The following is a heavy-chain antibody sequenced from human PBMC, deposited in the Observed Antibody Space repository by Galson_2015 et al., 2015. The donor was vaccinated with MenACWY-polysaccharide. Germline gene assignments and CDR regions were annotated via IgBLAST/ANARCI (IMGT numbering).Heavy chain of an antibody. CDR3: ARGGSSWYYFDS. D-gene: IGHD6-13*01. CDR2: ISSSGSTI. V-gene: IGHV3-11*01. J-gene: IGHJ4*02. CDR1: GFTFSDYY. Sequence: SLRLSCAASGFTFSDYYMSWIRQAPGKGLEWVSYISSSGSTIYYADSVKGRFTISRDNAKNSLYLQMNSLRAEDTALYHCARGGSSWYYFDSWAQGTLVTVSS.